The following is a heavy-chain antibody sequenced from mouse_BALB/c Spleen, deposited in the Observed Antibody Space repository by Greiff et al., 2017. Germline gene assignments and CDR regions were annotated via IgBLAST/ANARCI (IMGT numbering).Heavy chain of an antibody. D-gene: IGHD1-1*02. CDR3: VRGWYYFDY. CDR1: GFTFNTYA. Sequence: EVMLMESGGGLVQPKGSLKLSCAASGFTFNTYAMNWVRQAPGKGLEWVARIRSKSNNYATYYADSVKDRFTISRDDSQSMLYLQMNNLKTEDTAMYYCVRGWYYFDYWGQGTTLTVSS. CDR2: IRSKSNNYAT. J-gene: IGHJ2*01. V-gene: IGHV10-1*02.